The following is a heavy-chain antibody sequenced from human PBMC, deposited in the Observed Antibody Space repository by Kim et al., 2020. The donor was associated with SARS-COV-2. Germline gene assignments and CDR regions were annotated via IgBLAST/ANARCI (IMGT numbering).Heavy chain of an antibody. CDR1: GYTFTSYG. CDR2: ISAYNGNT. Sequence: ASVKVSCKASGYTFTSYGISWVRQAPGQGLEWMGWISAYNGNTNYAQKLQGRVTMTTDTSTSTAYMELRSLRSDDTAVYYCAREDRLPSPYYYYGMDVWGQGTTVTVSS. CDR3: AREDRLPSPYYYYGMDV. V-gene: IGHV1-18*01. D-gene: IGHD5-18*01. J-gene: IGHJ6*02.